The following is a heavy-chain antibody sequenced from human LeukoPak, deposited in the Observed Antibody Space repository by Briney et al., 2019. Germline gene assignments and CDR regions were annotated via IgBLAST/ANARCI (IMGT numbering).Heavy chain of an antibody. CDR3: ARHRVPYNWFDP. CDR2: IYYSGST. Sequence: SETLSLTCAVYGGSFSGYYWSWIRQPPGKGLEWIGYIYYSGSTNYNPSLKSRVTISVDTSKNQFSLKLSSVTAADTAVYYCARHRVPYNWFDPWGQGTLVTVSS. J-gene: IGHJ5*02. V-gene: IGHV4-59*01. CDR1: GGSFSGYY. D-gene: IGHD2-2*01.